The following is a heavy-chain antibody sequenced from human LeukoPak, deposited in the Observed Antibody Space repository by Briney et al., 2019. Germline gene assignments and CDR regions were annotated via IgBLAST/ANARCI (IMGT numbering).Heavy chain of an antibody. CDR2: IKQDGSEK. V-gene: IGHV3-7*04. Sequence: PGGSLRLSCAASGFTFSSYWMSWVRQAPGKGLEWVANIKQDGSEKYYVDSVKGRFTISRDNARNSVYQQMNSLRDEDTAVYYCARVRILSDYFFDYWGQGTLVTVSS. CDR3: ARVRILSDYFFDY. CDR1: GFTFSSYW. D-gene: IGHD2-15*01. J-gene: IGHJ4*02.